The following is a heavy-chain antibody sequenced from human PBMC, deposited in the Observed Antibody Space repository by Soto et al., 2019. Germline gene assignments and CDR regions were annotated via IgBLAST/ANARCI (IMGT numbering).Heavy chain of an antibody. Sequence: EVHLVESGGGLVQPGGSLRLSCAGSGFTFSDYYIDWVRQAPGKGLEWVVRSRDKGNSYSTDYAASVKGRFTVSRDPSKNSLYLQMNSLKADDTALYYCARSIPGTTSFDSWGQGTLVTVSS. D-gene: IGHD1-7*01. CDR3: ARSIPGTTSFDS. J-gene: IGHJ4*02. V-gene: IGHV3-72*01. CDR2: SRDKGNSYST. CDR1: GFTFSDYY.